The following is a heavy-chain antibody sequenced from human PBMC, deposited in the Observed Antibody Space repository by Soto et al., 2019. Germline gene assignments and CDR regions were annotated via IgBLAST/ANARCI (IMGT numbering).Heavy chain of an antibody. CDR1: GGSISSSSYY. Sequence: SETLSLTCTVSGGSISSSSYYWGWIRQPPGKGLEWIASIYYSGSTYYNPSLKSRVTISVDTSKNQFSLKLSSVTAADTAIYYCARDLWGYCGTSCYPLDVWGQGTTVTVSS. CDR3: ARDLWGYCGTSCYPLDV. D-gene: IGHD2-2*01. J-gene: IGHJ6*02. CDR2: IYYSGST. V-gene: IGHV4-39*07.